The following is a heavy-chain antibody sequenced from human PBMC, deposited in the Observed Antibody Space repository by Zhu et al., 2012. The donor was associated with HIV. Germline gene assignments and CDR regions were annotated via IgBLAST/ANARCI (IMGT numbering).Heavy chain of an antibody. Sequence: EVQLVESGGGVVRPGGSLRLSCAASGFTFDDYGMSWVRQAPGKGLEWVSGINWNGGSTGYADSVKGRFTISRGNAKNSLYLQMNSLRAEDTALYYCAREKGAXYYYDSSGYPTHFDYWGPGNPGHRLL. CDR3: AREKGAXYYYDSSGYPTHFDY. J-gene: IGHJ4*02. CDR1: GFTFDDYG. V-gene: IGHV3-20*04. D-gene: IGHD3-22*01. CDR2: INWNGGST.